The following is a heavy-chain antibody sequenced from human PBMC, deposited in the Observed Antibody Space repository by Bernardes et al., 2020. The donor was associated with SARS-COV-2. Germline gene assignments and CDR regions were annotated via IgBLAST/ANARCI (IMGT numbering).Heavy chain of an antibody. CDR2: IYYSGST. J-gene: IGHJ2*01. CDR1: GGPISSYY. V-gene: IGHV4-59*01. Sequence: SETLSLTCTVTGGPISSYYWSWIRQPPGKGLEWIGYIYYSGSTNSNPSLKSRVTISVDTSKNQFSLKLSSVTAADTAVYYCARVISELIEMATIWEPPRIDWYFDLWGRGTLVTVSS. D-gene: IGHD5-12*01. CDR3: ARVISELIEMATIWEPPRIDWYFDL.